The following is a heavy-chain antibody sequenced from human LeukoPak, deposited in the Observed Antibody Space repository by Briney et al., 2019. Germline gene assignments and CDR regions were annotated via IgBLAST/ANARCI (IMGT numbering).Heavy chain of an antibody. CDR2: ISGSGADT. CDR3: AKELRRSATYYFDY. D-gene: IGHD2-15*01. V-gene: IGHV3-23*01. CDR1: GFTSSNYA. Sequence: QPGGSLRLSCAASGFTSSNYAMNWVRQAPGKGLECVSAISGSGADTHYADSVKGRFTISRDNSKNTLYLQMNSLRAEDTAIYFCAKELRRSATYYFDYWGQGTLVTVSS. J-gene: IGHJ4*02.